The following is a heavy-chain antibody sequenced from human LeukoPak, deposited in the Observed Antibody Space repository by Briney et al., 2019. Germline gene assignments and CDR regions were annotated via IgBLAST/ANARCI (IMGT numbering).Heavy chain of an antibody. CDR2: IIPIFGTA. V-gene: IGHV1-69*05. D-gene: IGHD5-12*01. J-gene: IGHJ6*02. Sequence: SVKVSCKASGGTFSSYAISWVRQAPGQGLEWMGGIIPIFGTANHAQKFQGRVTITTDESTSTAYMELSSLRSEDTAVYYCASPLRGLRFGYYYGMDVWGQGTTVTVSS. CDR3: ASPLRGLRFGYYYGMDV. CDR1: GGTFSSYA.